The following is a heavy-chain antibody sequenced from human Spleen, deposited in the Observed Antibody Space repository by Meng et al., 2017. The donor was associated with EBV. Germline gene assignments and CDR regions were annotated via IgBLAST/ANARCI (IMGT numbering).Heavy chain of an antibody. CDR3: ARGLQQGLAPEEFDA. CDR1: GGSFSVYY. D-gene: IGHD6-19*01. Sequence: QVQLQQLGAGLLNPSXXLSVTXXVYGGSFSVYYWCWIRQPPGTGLQWIGDINHSGSTNYNPSLKSRVTISVDTSKNQFSLKLSSVTAADTAVYYCARGLQQGLAPEEFDAWGQGTLVTVSS. CDR2: INHSGST. V-gene: IGHV4-34*01. J-gene: IGHJ4*02.